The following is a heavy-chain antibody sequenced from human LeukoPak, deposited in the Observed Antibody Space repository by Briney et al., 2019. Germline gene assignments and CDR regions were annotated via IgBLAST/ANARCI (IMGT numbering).Heavy chain of an antibody. V-gene: IGHV3-7*03. J-gene: IGHJ4*02. CDR2: IKQDGSEK. CDR1: GFTFSSYW. D-gene: IGHD6-13*01. Sequence: GGSLRLSCAASGFTFSSYWMSWVRQAPGKGLEWVANIKQDGSEKYYVDSVKGRFTISRDNAKNSLYLQMNSLRVDDTAVYYCAKGVTASSSWYGIEYWGQGTLVTVSS. CDR3: AKGVTASSSWYGIEY.